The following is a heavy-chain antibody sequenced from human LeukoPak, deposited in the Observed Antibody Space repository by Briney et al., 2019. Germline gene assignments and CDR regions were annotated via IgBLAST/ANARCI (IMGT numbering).Heavy chain of an antibody. D-gene: IGHD6-19*01. CDR3: AREVYSSGWSSFDY. J-gene: IGHJ4*02. V-gene: IGHV3-74*01. Sequence: PGGSLRLSCAASGITFNYYWMHWVRQAPGKGLVWVSRIDADGTSATYADPVKGRFTISRDNAKNTLYLQMNSLRAEDTAVYYCAREVYSSGWSSFDYWGQGTLVTVSS. CDR1: GITFNYYW. CDR2: IDADGTSA.